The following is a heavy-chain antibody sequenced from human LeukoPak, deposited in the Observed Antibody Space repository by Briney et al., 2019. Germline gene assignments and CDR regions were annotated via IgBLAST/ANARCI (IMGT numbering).Heavy chain of an antibody. CDR2: IYSGGST. D-gene: IGHD5-18*01. CDR3: ARDVGYSSYFDY. CDR1: GFTVSSNY. V-gene: IGHV3-53*01. J-gene: IGHJ4*02. Sequence: GGSLRLSCAASGFTVSSNYMSWVRQAPGKGLEWVSVIYSGGSTYYADSVKGRFTISRDNSKNTLYLQMNSLRAEDTAVYYCARDVGYSSYFDYWGQGTLVTVSS.